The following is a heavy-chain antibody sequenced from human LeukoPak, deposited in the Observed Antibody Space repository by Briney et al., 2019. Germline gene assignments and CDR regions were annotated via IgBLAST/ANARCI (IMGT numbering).Heavy chain of an antibody. V-gene: IGHV4-59*11. CDR3: ARGRLVRGMDV. J-gene: IGHJ6*02. CDR1: GASISSHY. Sequence: PSETLSLTCAVSGASISSHYWSWIRQPPGKGLEWIGYTSGSISDNPSLKSRVAVSVDPSKNQFSLKLSSVTAADTAVYYCARGRLVRGMDVWGQGTTVTVS. D-gene: IGHD6-19*01. CDR2: TSGSI.